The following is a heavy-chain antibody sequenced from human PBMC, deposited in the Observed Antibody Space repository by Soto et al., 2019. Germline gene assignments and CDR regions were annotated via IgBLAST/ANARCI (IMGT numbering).Heavy chain of an antibody. CDR3: TRAELGFLEWISPSGPV. J-gene: IGHJ4*02. CDR1: GFTFGNYG. V-gene: IGHV3-49*03. Sequence: GGSLRLSCTTSGFTFGNYGMTWFRQAPGKGLEWVGFIRSRVYGGTTEYAASVEGRFSISRDDSNSIAYLQMNSLRTEDTAVYYCTRAELGFLEWISPSGPVWGQGTLVTVSS. D-gene: IGHD3-3*01. CDR2: IRSRVYGGTT.